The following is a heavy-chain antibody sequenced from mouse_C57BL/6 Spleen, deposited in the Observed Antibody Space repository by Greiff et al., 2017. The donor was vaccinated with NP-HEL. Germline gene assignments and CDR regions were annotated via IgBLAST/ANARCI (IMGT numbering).Heavy chain of an antibody. CDR1: GYAFTNYL. CDR3: ARGGGKGSPDY. CDR2: INPGSGGT. D-gene: IGHD1-3*01. Sequence: QVQLQQSGAELVRPGTSVKVSCKASGYAFTNYLIEWVKQRPGQGLEWIGVINPGSGGTNYNEKFKGKATLPADKSSSTAYMQLSSLTSEDSAVYFCARGGGKGSPDYWGQGTTLTVSS. V-gene: IGHV1-54*01. J-gene: IGHJ2*01.